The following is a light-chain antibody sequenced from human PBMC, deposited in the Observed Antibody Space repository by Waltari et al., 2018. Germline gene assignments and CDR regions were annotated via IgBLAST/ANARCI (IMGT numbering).Light chain of an antibody. V-gene: IGLV1-51*02. CDR3: GTWDNNLNALV. CDR1: TSNIGNNY. CDR2: ESE. J-gene: IGLJ2*01. Sequence: QSVLTQPPSVSAAPGQKVIISCSGSTSNIGNNYVSWYQKFPGAAPKVFIYESEKRPSGIPDRFSGSKSGTSASLGITGLQTGDEAAYYCGTWDNNLNALVFGGGTKLTVL.